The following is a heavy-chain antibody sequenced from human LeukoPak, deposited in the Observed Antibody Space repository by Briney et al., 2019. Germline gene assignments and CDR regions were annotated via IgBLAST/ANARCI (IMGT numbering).Heavy chain of an antibody. CDR2: IITDGGST. J-gene: IGHJ6*03. Sequence: GGSLRLSCVASGFTFSNYWMHWVRQAPGQGLVWVSRIITDGGSTFYADSVKGRFTISRDNARNTLYLHMNSLRAEDTAVYFCARDPTPSNSPGGLYYMDVWGKGTTVTVSS. CDR1: GFTFSNYW. D-gene: IGHD1-1*01. CDR3: ARDPTPSNSPGGLYYMDV. V-gene: IGHV3-74*01.